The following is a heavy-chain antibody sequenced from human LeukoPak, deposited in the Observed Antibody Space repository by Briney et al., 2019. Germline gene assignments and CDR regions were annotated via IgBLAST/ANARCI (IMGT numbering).Heavy chain of an antibody. V-gene: IGHV3-23*01. CDR3: AKDRITMILVADPIDY. Sequence: GGSLRLSCAASGFTFSSYAMSWVRQAPGKGLEWVSAISGSGGSTYYADSVKGRFTISRDNSKNTLYLQINSLRAEDTAGYYCAKDRITMILVADPIDYCGQGTLVTVSS. CDR2: ISGSGGST. CDR1: GFTFSSYA. D-gene: IGHD3-22*01. J-gene: IGHJ4*02.